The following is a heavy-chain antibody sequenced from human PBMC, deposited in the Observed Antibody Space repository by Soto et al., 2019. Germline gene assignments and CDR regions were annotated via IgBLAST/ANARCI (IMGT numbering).Heavy chain of an antibody. CDR3: ARSLSGYDRNFDY. CDR1: GYTFTSYA. V-gene: IGHV1-3*01. Sequence: QVPLVQSGAEVKKPGASVKVSCKASGYTFTSYAMHWVRQAPGQRLEWMGWINAGNGNTKYSQKFQGRVTITRDTSASTAYMELSSLRSEDTAVYYCARSLSGYDRNFDYWGQGTLVTVSS. J-gene: IGHJ4*02. CDR2: INAGNGNT. D-gene: IGHD5-12*01.